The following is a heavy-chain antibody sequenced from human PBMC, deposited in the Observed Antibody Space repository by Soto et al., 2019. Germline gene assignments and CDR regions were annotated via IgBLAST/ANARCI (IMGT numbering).Heavy chain of an antibody. CDR1: GYTFTSYD. CDR3: ARGIALYSWNYEGAFDI. Sequence: QVQLVQSGAEVKKPGASVKVSCKASGYTFTSYDINWVRQATGQGLEWMGWINPNSGSTGYAQKFQGRVTMTRNSSMSTGNMELSSLRSKDTAVYYCARGIALYSWNYEGAFDIWGQGTMVTVSS. V-gene: IGHV1-8*02. CDR2: INPNSGST. D-gene: IGHD1-7*01. J-gene: IGHJ3*02.